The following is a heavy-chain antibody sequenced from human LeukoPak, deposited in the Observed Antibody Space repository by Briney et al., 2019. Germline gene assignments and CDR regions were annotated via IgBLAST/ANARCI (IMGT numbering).Heavy chain of an antibody. J-gene: IGHJ6*03. V-gene: IGHV1-2*02. D-gene: IGHD3-10*01. CDR2: ISPTSGGT. CDR1: GYTFTGYY. Sequence: ASVKVSCKASGYTFTGYYMHWVRQAPGQGLEWMGWISPTSGGTNYAQKFQGRVTMTRDTSISTAYMELSRLRSDDTAVYYCAREAYASGSFRTDYYYMDVWGKGTTVTISS. CDR3: AREAYASGSFRTDYYYMDV.